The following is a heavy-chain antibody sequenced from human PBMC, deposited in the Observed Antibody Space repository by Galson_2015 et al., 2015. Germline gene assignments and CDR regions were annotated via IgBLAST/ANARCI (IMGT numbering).Heavy chain of an antibody. J-gene: IGHJ6*02. CDR1: GFTFSSYA. CDR2: ISYDGSNK. D-gene: IGHD2-2*01. CDR3: ARELVPAARNYYYYGMDV. Sequence: SLRLSCAGSGFTFSSYAMHWVRQAPGKGLEWVAVISYDGSNKYYADSVKGRFTISRDNSKNTLYLQMNSLRAEDTAVYYCARELVPAARNYYYYGMDVWGQGTTVTVSS. V-gene: IGHV3-30-3*01.